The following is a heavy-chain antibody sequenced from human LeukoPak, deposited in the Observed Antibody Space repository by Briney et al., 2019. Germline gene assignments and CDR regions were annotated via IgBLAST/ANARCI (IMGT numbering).Heavy chain of an antibody. V-gene: IGHV3-30*02. CDR2: IRYDGSNK. D-gene: IGHD6-19*01. CDR1: GFTFSSYG. CDR3: ANSGMGSYSSGWYGYYFDY. Sequence: GGSLRLSCAASGFTFSSYGMHWVRQAPGKGLEWVAFIRYDGSNKYYADSVKGRFTISRDNSKNTLYLQMNSLRAEDTAVYYCANSGMGSYSSGWYGYYFDYWGQGTLVTVSS. J-gene: IGHJ4*02.